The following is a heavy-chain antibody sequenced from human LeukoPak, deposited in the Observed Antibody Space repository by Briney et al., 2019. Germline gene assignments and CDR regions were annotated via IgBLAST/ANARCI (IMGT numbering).Heavy chain of an antibody. CDR1: GGSLSSSSYY. CDR2: IYYSGST. D-gene: IGHD6-6*01. J-gene: IGHJ3*02. Sequence: SETLSLTCTVSGGSLSSSSYYWGWIRQPPGKGLEWIGSIYYSGSTYYNPSLKSRVTISVDTSKNQFSLKLSSVTAPDTAVYYCARSSSSFDAFDIWGQGTMVTVSS. CDR3: ARSSSSFDAFDI. V-gene: IGHV4-39*01.